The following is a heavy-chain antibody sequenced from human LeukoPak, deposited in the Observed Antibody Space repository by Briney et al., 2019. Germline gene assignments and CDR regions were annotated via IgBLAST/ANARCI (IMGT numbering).Heavy chain of an antibody. D-gene: IGHD6-13*01. V-gene: IGHV1-46*01. J-gene: IGHJ4*02. Sequence: RASVKVSCKASGYTFTSYYMHWVRQAPGQGLEWMGIINPSGGRTNYAQAFQGRVTMTRDTSTSTVYMELSSLRSEDTAMYYCARDREQQLLFDYWGQGTLVTVSS. CDR2: INPSGGRT. CDR3: ARDREQQLLFDY. CDR1: GYTFTSYY.